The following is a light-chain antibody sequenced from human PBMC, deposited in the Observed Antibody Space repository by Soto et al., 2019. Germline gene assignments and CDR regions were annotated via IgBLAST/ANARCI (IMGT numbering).Light chain of an antibody. V-gene: IGLV1-40*01. CDR2: GSY. CDR1: GSNIGAGYG. J-gene: IGLJ1*01. Sequence: QSVRGQPPSVPGAPGQTFTISCTGSGSNIGAGYGVQWYQQLPGTAPRLLIYGSYDRPSGVPDRFSASVSGNSASLAITGLQTEDEAVYYCQSSDSNLSEVFGPGTKVTVL. CDR3: QSSDSNLSEV.